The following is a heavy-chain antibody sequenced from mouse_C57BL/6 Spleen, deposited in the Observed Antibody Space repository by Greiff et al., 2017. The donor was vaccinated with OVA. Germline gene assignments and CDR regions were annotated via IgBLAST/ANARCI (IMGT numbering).Heavy chain of an antibody. V-gene: IGHV1-50*01. CDR1: GYTFTSYW. D-gene: IGHD3-3*01. CDR2: IDPSDGYT. Sequence: QVQLQQPGAELVKPGASVKLSCKASGYTFTSYWMQWVKQRPGQGLEWIGEIDPSDGYTNYNPKFKGKATLTVDTSSSTAYMQLSSLTSEDSAVYYCARGGQGFDYWGKGTTLTVSS. J-gene: IGHJ2*01. CDR3: ARGGQGFDY.